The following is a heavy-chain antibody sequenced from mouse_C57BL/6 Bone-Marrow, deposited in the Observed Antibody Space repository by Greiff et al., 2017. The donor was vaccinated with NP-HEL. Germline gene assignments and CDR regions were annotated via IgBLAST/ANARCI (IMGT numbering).Heavy chain of an antibody. CDR3: AREGDDYPYWYYDV. Sequence: VQLKESGPVLVKPGASVKMSCKASGYTFTDYYMNWVKQSHGKSLEWIGVINPYNGGTSYNQKFKGKATLTVDTSSSTAYIELNSLTSEDSAVYYCAREGDDYPYWYYDVGCTGTAVTVTS. V-gene: IGHV1-19*01. D-gene: IGHD2-4*01. J-gene: IGHJ1*03. CDR2: INPYNGGT. CDR1: GYTFTDYY.